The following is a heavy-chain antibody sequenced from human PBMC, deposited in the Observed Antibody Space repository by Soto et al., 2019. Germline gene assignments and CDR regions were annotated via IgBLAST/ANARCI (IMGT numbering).Heavy chain of an antibody. CDR1: GYTFTSYA. D-gene: IGHD6-19*01. J-gene: IGHJ5*02. Sequence: QVQLVQSGAEEKKPGASVKVSCKASGYTFTSYAMHWVHQAPGQRLEWMGWINAGNGNTKYSQKFQGRVTITRDTSASTDYLELSSLRSEDTSVYYCARNFAGQWLAHPNNWFDPWGQGHLVTVSS. V-gene: IGHV1-3*05. CDR3: ARNFAGQWLAHPNNWFDP. CDR2: INAGNGNT.